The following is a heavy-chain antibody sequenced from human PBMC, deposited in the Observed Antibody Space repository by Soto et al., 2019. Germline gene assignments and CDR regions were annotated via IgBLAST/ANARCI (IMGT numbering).Heavy chain of an antibody. CDR1: GGSISSSSYY. CDR2: IYYSGST. J-gene: IGHJ5*02. V-gene: IGHV4-39*01. D-gene: IGHD5-12*01. CDR3: ARQVDIVARGDWFDP. Sequence: SETLSLTCTVSGGSISSSSYYWGWIRQPPGKGLEWIGSIYYSGSTYYNPSLKSRVTISVDTSKNQFSLKLSSVTAADTAVYYCARQVDIVARGDWFDPWGQGTLVTVSS.